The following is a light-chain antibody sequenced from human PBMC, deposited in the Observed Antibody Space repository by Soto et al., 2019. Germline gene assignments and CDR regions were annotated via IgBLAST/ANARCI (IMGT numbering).Light chain of an antibody. CDR3: QQYHNWPLT. CDR2: GAS. V-gene: IGKV3D-15*01. CDR1: QYISSN. J-gene: IGKJ4*01. Sequence: EIVMTQSPATLSVSPGERATLSCRASQYISSNLAWYQQKPGQAPRLLIYGASTRATGIPARFSGSGSGTESTLIISSLQSEEFAVYYCQQYHNWPLTFGGGTNVEIK.